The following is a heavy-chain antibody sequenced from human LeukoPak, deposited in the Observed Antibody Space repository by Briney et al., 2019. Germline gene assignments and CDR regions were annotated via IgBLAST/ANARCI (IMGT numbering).Heavy chain of an antibody. J-gene: IGHJ6*03. Sequence: GASVKVSCKASGYTFTSYGISWVRQAPGQGLEWMGWISAYNGNTNYAQKLQGRVTMTTDTSTSTAYMELSSLRSEDTAVYYCARGLSDITGTTYYYYYYMDVWGKGTTVTISS. CDR2: ISAYNGNT. D-gene: IGHD1-20*01. CDR1: GYTFTSYG. V-gene: IGHV1-18*01. CDR3: ARGLSDITGTTYYYYYYMDV.